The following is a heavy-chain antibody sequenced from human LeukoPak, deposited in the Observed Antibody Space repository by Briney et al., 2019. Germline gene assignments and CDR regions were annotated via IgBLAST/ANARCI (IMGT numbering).Heavy chain of an antibody. V-gene: IGHV4-61*02. CDR1: GGSISSGSYY. CDR3: ARSLKSNSRDAFGV. Sequence: PSQTLSLTCTVSGGSISSGSYYWSWIRQPAGKGLEWIGRIYTSGSTNYNPSLKSRVTISVDTSKNQFSLKLSSVTAADTAVYYCARSLKSNSRDAFGVWGQGTMVTVSS. J-gene: IGHJ3*01. CDR2: IYTSGST. D-gene: IGHD2/OR15-2a*01.